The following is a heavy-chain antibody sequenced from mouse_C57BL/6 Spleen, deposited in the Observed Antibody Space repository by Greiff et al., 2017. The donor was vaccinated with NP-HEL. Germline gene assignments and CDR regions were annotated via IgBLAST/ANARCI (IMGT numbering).Heavy chain of an antibody. CDR2: INPSTGGT. CDR3: AREGVDY. CDR1: GYSFNGYY. J-gene: IGHJ4*01. Sequence: EVQLQQSGPELVKPGASVKISCKASGYSFNGYYMNWVKQSPEKSLEWIGEINPSTGGTTYNQKFKAKATLTVDTSSSTAYMQLKSLTSEDSAVYYCAREGVDYWGQGTSVTVSS. V-gene: IGHV1-42*01.